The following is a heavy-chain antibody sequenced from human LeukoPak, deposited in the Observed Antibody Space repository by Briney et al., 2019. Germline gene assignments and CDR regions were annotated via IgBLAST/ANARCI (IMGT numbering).Heavy chain of an antibody. Sequence: ASVKVSCKASGYTFTSYDINWVRQATGQGLEWMGWMNPNSGNTGYAQKFQGRVTMTRNTSISTAYMELSSPRSEDTAVYYCARARCGSGSWDCAFDIWGQGTMVTVSS. V-gene: IGHV1-8*01. D-gene: IGHD3-22*01. CDR1: GYTFTSYD. CDR2: MNPNSGNT. J-gene: IGHJ3*02. CDR3: ARARCGSGSWDCAFDI.